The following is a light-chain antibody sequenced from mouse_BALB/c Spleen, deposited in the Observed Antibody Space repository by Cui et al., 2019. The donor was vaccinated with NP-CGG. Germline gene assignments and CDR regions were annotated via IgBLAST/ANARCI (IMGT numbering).Light chain of an antibody. J-gene: IGLJ1*01. Sequence: HAVVTQESARTTSPGKTVTLTCRSSTGVVTTSNYANWVQEKPDHLFTGLIGGTNNRAPGVPARFSGSLIGDKAALTITGAQTEDEAIYFCALWYSNHWVFGGGTKLTVL. CDR3: ALWYSNHWV. V-gene: IGLV1*01. CDR2: GTN. CDR1: TGVVTTSNY.